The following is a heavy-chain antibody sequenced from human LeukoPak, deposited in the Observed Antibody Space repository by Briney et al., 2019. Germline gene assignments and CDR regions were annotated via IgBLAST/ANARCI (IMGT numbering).Heavy chain of an antibody. CDR3: ARAEGVTSDYVWGSYRSFDY. CDR1: GGSISSSNW. CDR2: IYHSGST. J-gene: IGHJ4*02. D-gene: IGHD3-16*02. Sequence: SGTLSLTCAVSGGSISSSNWWSWVRQPPGKGLEWIGEIYHSGSTNYNPSLKSRVTISVDKSKNQFSLKLSSVTAADTAVYYCARAEGVTSDYVWGSYRSFDYWGQGTLVTVSS. V-gene: IGHV4-4*02.